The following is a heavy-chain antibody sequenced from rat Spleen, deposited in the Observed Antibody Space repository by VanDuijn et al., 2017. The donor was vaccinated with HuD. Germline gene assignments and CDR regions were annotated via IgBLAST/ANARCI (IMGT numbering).Heavy chain of an antibody. D-gene: IGHD1-12*02. CDR2: INSAGTT. CDR1: GHSITSSYR. V-gene: IGHV3-3*01. Sequence: EVQLQESGPGLVKPSQSLSLTCSVTGHSITSSYRWNWIRKLPGNKLEWMGYINSAGTTNYNPSLKSRISITRDTSKNQFFLQVNSVTTEDTATYYCARSDGTHYYLPFIYWGQGTQVTVSS. J-gene: IGHJ3*01. CDR3: ARSDGTHYYLPFIY.